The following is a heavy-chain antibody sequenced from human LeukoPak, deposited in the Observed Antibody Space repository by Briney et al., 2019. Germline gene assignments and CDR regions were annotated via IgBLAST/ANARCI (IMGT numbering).Heavy chain of an antibody. J-gene: IGHJ4*02. CDR1: GGSISSYY. D-gene: IGHD6-13*01. V-gene: IGHV4-59*01. CDR2: IYYSGTT. CDR3: ARGVYIAAAQYAY. Sequence: SETLSLTCTVSGGSISSYYWSWIRQTPGKGLEWIGYIYYSGTTNYNPSLKSRVTISVDTSKNQFSLKLSSVTAADTAVYYCARGVYIAAAQYAYWGQGTLVTVS.